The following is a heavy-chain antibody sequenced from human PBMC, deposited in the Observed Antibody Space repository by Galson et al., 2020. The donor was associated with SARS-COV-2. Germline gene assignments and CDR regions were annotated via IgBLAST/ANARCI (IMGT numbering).Heavy chain of an antibody. V-gene: IGHV1-24*01. D-gene: IGHD6-13*01. CDR2: FDPEDGET. J-gene: IGHJ6*02. CDR1: GYTLTELS. CDR3: ATSPPIAAPAIRYYYYDYGMDV. Sequence: ASVKVSCKVSGYTLTELSMHWVRQAPGKGLEWMGGFDPEDGETIYAQKFQGRVTMTEDTSTDTAYMELSSLRSEDTAVYYCATSPPIAAPAIRYYYYDYGMDVWGQGTTVTVSS.